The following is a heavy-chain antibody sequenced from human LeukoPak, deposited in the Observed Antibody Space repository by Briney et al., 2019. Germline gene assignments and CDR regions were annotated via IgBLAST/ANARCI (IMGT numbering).Heavy chain of an antibody. CDR1: GYSFTSYW. CDR2: IYPGDSDT. Sequence: GESLKISCKGSGYSFTSYWIGWVRQMPGKGLGWMGIIYPGDSDTRYSPSFQGQVTISADKSISTAYLQWSSLKASDTAMYYCARIPADSSGYSGMDVWGQGTTVTVSS. CDR3: ARIPADSSGYSGMDV. V-gene: IGHV5-51*01. D-gene: IGHD3-22*01. J-gene: IGHJ6*02.